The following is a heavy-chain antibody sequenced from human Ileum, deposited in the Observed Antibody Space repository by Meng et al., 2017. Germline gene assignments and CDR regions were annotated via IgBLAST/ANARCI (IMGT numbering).Heavy chain of an antibody. CDR3: ARMVGAAAGQNWFDP. CDR1: GFTFDDYG. D-gene: IGHD6-13*01. J-gene: IGHJ5*02. CDR2: INWNGGST. V-gene: IGHV3-20*04. Sequence: GGSLRLSCAASGFTFDDYGMSWVRQAPGKGLEWVSGINWNGGSTGYADSVKGRFTISRDNAKNSLYLQMNSLRAEETALYYCARMVGAAAGQNWFDPWAREPWSPSPQ.